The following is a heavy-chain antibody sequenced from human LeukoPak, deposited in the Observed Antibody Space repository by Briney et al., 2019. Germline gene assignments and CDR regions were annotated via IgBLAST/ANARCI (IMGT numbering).Heavy chain of an antibody. CDR1: GFTFSSYW. CDR2: IKEDGSEK. Sequence: GGSLRLSCAASGFTFSSYWMSWVRQAPGQGLERVANIKEDGSEKYYVDSVMGSFTISRDNAKDSLYLQMNSVRAEDTAVYFCAATRSGGYWGQGTLVTVSS. CDR3: AATRSGGY. V-gene: IGHV3-7*01. D-gene: IGHD3-10*02. J-gene: IGHJ4*02.